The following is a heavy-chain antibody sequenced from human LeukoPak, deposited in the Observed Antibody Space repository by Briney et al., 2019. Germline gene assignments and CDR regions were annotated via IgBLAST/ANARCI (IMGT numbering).Heavy chain of an antibody. Sequence: GGSLRLSCAASGFTVSSNYMSRVRQAPGKGLEWVSVIYSGGSTYYADSVKGRFTISRDSSKNTLYLQMNSLRAEDTAVYYCAGYSGNYYSHAFDIWGQGTMVTVSS. CDR2: IYSGGST. V-gene: IGHV3-53*01. J-gene: IGHJ3*02. D-gene: IGHD1-26*01. CDR3: AGYSGNYYSHAFDI. CDR1: GFTVSSNY.